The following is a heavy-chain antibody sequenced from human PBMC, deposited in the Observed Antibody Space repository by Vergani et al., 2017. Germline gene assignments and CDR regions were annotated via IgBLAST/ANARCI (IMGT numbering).Heavy chain of an antibody. CDR2: IIPIFGTA. D-gene: IGHD3-22*01. CDR1: GGTFSSYA. V-gene: IGHV1-69*01. J-gene: IGHJ4*02. CDR3: AGGDYDSSGYYYVLDY. Sequence: QVQLVQSGAEVKKPGSSVKVSCKASGGTFSSYAISWVRQAPGQGLEWMGGIIPIFGTANYAQKFQGRVTITADESTSTAYMELSSLRSEDTAVYYCAGGDYDSSGYYYVLDYWGQGTLVTVSS.